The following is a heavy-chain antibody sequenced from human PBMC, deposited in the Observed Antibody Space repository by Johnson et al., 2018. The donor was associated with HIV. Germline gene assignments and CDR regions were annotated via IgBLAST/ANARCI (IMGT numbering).Heavy chain of an antibody. V-gene: IGHV3-30*04. CDR3: AREGVVVAATQDDAFDI. D-gene: IGHD2-15*01. CDR2: ILYDGSDK. J-gene: IGHJ3*02. Sequence: QVQLLESGGGVVQPGRSLRLSCAASGFTFSSYAMHWVRLAPGKGLEWVAVILYDGSDKYYADSVKGRFTISRDNSKNPLYLQMNSLRAEDTAVYYCAREGVVVAATQDDAFDIWGQGTMVTVSS. CDR1: GFTFSSYA.